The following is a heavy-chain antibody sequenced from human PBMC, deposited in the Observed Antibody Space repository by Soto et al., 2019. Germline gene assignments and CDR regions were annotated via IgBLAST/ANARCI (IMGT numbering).Heavy chain of an antibody. CDR2: ISVSGTST. J-gene: IGHJ6*02. D-gene: IGHD1-1*01. V-gene: IGHV3-23*01. CDR1: GFTFSAYG. CDR3: AKREHLKYQPNGMDV. Sequence: AGGSLRLSCAGSGFTFSAYGMSWVRQAPGKGLEWVSGISVSGTSTYYADSVKGRFTISRDNSKNTLYLQMNSLRAEDTAVYYCAKREHLKYQPNGMDVWGQGTTVTVSS.